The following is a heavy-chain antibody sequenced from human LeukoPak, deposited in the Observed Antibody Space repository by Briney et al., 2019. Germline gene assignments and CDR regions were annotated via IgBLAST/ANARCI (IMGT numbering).Heavy chain of an antibody. J-gene: IGHJ3*02. Sequence: SETLSLTCAVSGGSISSGGYSWSWIRQPPGKGLERIGYIYHSGSTYYNPSLKSRVTISVDRSKNQFSLKLSSVTAADTAVYYCATSSGYYFDAFDIWGQGTMVTVSS. CDR1: GGSISSGGYS. CDR3: ATSSGYYFDAFDI. V-gene: IGHV4-30-2*01. D-gene: IGHD3-22*01. CDR2: IYHSGST.